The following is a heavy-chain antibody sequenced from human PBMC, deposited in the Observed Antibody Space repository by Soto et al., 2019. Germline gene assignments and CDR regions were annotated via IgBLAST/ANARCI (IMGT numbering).Heavy chain of an antibody. CDR2: INGGGSST. D-gene: IGHD2-2*01. CDR3: ARGLVVPAGDAFDI. CDR1: GFTFRSYW. Sequence: EVQLVESGGGLVQPGGSLRLSCAASGFTFRSYWMHWVRQAPGKGLVWVSRINGGGSSTSYADSVKGRFTISRDNAKNTLYLQMNSLRAEDTAVYYCARGLVVPAGDAFDILGQGTMVTVPS. J-gene: IGHJ3*02. V-gene: IGHV3-74*01.